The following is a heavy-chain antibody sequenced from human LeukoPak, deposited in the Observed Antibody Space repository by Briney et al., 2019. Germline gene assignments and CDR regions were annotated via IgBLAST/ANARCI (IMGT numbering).Heavy chain of an antibody. Sequence: GASLKISCKGSGYRFTTYWIGWVRRMPGKGLQWMGIIYPGDSDTRYSPSFQGQVTISADKSINPSYLQWSSLKASDTAMYYCARHPGSVYYYMDVWGEGTTVTVSS. V-gene: IGHV5-51*01. CDR2: IYPGDSDT. J-gene: IGHJ6*03. CDR1: GYRFTTYW. D-gene: IGHD6-19*01. CDR3: ARHPGSVYYYMDV.